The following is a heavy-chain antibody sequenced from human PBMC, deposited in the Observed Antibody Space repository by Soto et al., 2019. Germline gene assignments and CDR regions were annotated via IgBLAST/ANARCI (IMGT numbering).Heavy chain of an antibody. Sequence: SVKVSCKASGGTFSSYAISWVRQAPGQGLEWMGGIIPIFGTANYAQKFQGRVTITADESTSTPYMELSSLRSEDTAVYYCARGYDSSGWYLGLNWFDPWGQGTLVTVSS. D-gene: IGHD6-19*01. V-gene: IGHV1-69*13. J-gene: IGHJ5*02. CDR3: ARGYDSSGWYLGLNWFDP. CDR2: IIPIFGTA. CDR1: GGTFSSYA.